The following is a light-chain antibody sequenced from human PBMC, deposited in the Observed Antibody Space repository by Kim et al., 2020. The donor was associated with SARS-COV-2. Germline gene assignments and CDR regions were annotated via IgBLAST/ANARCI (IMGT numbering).Light chain of an antibody. Sequence: VSPGERATRSCRASQSISSRVAWYQQKPGQAPRLLIYGASTRATGTPTRFSGSGSGTEFTLTISSLQSGDFAIYYCQQYNDWRSFGQGTKVDIK. J-gene: IGKJ1*01. CDR3: QQYNDWRS. V-gene: IGKV3-15*01. CDR1: QSISSR. CDR2: GAS.